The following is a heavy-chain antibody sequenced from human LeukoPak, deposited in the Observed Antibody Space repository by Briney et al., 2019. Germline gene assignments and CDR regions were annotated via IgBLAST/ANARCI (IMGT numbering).Heavy chain of an antibody. J-gene: IGHJ6*03. D-gene: IGHD2-2*01. CDR1: GFTFSSYA. Sequence: QSGGSLRLSCAASGFTFSSYAMHWVRQAPGKGLEWVAVISYDGSNKYYADSVKGRFTISRDNSKNTLYLQMNSLRAEDTAVYYCARELVVPAATLYYYYYYMDVWGEGTTVTVSS. CDR2: ISYDGSNK. V-gene: IGHV3-30*01. CDR3: ARELVVPAATLYYYYYYMDV.